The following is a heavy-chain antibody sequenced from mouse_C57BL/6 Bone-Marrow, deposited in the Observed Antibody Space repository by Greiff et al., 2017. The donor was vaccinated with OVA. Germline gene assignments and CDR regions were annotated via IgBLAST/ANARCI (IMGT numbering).Heavy chain of an antibody. CDR2: IDPSDSNT. V-gene: IGHV1-50*01. Sequence: QVQLQQPGAELVKPGASVKLSCKASGYTFTSYWMQWVKQRPGQGLEWIGEIDPSDSNTNYNQKFKGKATLTVDTSSSTAYMQLSSLTSADSAVYYCARIRWGFAYWGQGTRVTVSA. CDR3: ARIRWGFAY. CDR1: GYTFTSYW. J-gene: IGHJ3*01. D-gene: IGHD4-1*01.